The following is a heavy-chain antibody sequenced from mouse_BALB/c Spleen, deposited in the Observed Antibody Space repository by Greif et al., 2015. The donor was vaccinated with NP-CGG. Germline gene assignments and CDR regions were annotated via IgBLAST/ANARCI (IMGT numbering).Heavy chain of an antibody. J-gene: IGHJ2*01. CDR3: ARDGVTGTGFDY. D-gene: IGHD4-1*01. CDR2: ISDGGSYT. V-gene: IGHV5-4*02. CDR1: GFTFSDYY. Sequence: EVKLMESGGDLVKPGGSLKLSCAASGFTFSDYYMYWVRQTPEKRLEWVATISDGGSYTYYPDSVKGRFTISRDNAKNNLYLQMSSLKSEDTAMYYCARDGVTGTGFDYWGQGTTLTVSS.